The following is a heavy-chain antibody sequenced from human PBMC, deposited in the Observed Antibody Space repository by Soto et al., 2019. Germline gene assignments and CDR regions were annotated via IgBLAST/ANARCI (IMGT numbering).Heavy chain of an antibody. J-gene: IGHJ6*02. CDR3: ARDAPEASGSYYSYYYYYYGMDV. D-gene: IGHD3-10*01. V-gene: IGHV4-4*07. Sequence: KSSETLSLTCTVSGGSISSYYWSWIRQPAGKGLEWIGRIYTSGSTNYNPSLKSRVTMSVDTSKNQFSLKLSSVTAADTAVYYCARDAPEASGSYYSYYYYYYGMDVWGQGTTVTV. CDR1: GGSISSYY. CDR2: IYTSGST.